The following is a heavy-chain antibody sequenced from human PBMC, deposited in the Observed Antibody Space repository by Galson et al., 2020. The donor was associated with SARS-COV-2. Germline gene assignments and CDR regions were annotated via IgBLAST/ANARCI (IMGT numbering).Heavy chain of an antibody. CDR3: LAYSSTRQGY. CDR1: GFIFSHYA. CDR2: FSSNGGTS. Sequence: GESPKLSCSASGFIFSHYAMHWVPQAPGKGLEYVSAFSSNGGTSFYADSVNGRFTMSRDNSKNMFYLQMTGLRVEDTALYYCLAYSSTRQGYWGQGTVVTVCS. D-gene: IGHD6-13*01. V-gene: IGHV3-64D*09. J-gene: IGHJ4*02.